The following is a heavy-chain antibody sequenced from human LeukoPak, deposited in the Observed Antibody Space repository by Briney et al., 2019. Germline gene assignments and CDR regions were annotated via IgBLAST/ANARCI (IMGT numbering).Heavy chain of an antibody. CDR3: ARGNPLISRLGDAFDI. CDR2: ISAYNGNT. D-gene: IGHD2-21*01. CDR1: GYTFTSYG. J-gene: IGHJ3*02. Sequence: ASVKVSCKASGYTFTSYGISWVRQAPGPGLEWMGWISAYNGNTNHAQKLQGRVTMTRNNSISTAYMELSSLRSEDTAVYYCARGNPLISRLGDAFDIWGQGTMVTVSS. V-gene: IGHV1-18*01.